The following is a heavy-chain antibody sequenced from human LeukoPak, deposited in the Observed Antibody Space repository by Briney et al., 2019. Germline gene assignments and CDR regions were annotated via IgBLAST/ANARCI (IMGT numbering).Heavy chain of an antibody. CDR3: ARAGGRLARSPSAY. D-gene: IGHD6-19*01. CDR2: IHFSGGT. CDR1: GCSFSSGTFY. J-gene: IGHJ4*02. V-gene: IGHV4-39*01. Sequence: PSETLSLTCTFSGCSFSSGTFYWAWIRQPPGKELEWIGSIHFSGGTYYNPALKSRVTISVDTSKNQFSLTVTSVTAADTSVYYCARAGGRLARSPSAYWGQGTLVTVS.